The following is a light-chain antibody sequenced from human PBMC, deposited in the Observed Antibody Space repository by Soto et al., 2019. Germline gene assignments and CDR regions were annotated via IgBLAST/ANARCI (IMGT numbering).Light chain of an antibody. CDR3: QQRSNWPPWT. CDR1: QSLSSSY. Sequence: EIVLTQSPGTLSLSPGERATLSCRASQSLSSSYLAWYQQKPGQAPRLLIYDASNRATGIPARFSGSGSGTDFTLAISSLEPEDFAVYYCQQRSNWPPWTFGQGTKVDIK. CDR2: DAS. J-gene: IGKJ1*01. V-gene: IGKV3-11*01.